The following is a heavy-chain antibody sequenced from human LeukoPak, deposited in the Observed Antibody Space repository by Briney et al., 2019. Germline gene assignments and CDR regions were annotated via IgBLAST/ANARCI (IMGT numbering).Heavy chain of an antibody. CDR1: GFTFSSYW. CDR3: AKDGSFLLLLAFDI. D-gene: IGHD2-15*01. J-gene: IGHJ3*02. V-gene: IGHV3-7*03. CDR2: IKQDGSEK. Sequence: PGGSLRLSCAASGFTFSSYWMSWVRQAPGKGLEWVANIKQDGSEKYYVDSVKGRFTISRDNSKNTLYLQMNSLRAEDTAVYYCAKDGSFLLLLAFDIWGQGTMVTVSS.